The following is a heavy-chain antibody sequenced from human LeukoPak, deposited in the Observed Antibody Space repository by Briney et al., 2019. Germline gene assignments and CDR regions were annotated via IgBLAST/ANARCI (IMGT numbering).Heavy chain of an antibody. V-gene: IGHV1-2*04. J-gene: IGHJ4*02. CDR3: ARGGAYWEADY. D-gene: IGHD1-26*01. CDR2: INLNSGGT. Sequence: ASVKVSCKASGYTFTGYYMHWVRQAPGQGLEWMGWINLNSGGTNYAQKFQGWVTMTRDTSISTAYMELSSLTSEDTAVYYCARGGAYWEADYWGQGTLVTVSS. CDR1: GYTFTGYY.